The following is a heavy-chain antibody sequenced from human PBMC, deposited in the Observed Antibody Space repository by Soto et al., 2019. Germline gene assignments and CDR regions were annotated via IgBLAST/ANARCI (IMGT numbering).Heavy chain of an antibody. CDR2: ISSSGSTI. V-gene: IGHV3-11*01. Sequence: GGSLRLSCAASGFTFSDYYMSWIRQAPGKGLKWVSYISSSGSTIYYADSVKGRFTISRDNAKNSLYLQMNSLRAEDTAVYYCARSSDTALSYYYGMDVWGQGTTVTVSS. J-gene: IGHJ6*02. CDR3: ARSSDTALSYYYGMDV. CDR1: GFTFSDYY. D-gene: IGHD5-18*01.